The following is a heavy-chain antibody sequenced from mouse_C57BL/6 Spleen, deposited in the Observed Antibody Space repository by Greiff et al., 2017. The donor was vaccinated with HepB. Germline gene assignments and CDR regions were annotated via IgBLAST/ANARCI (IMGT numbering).Heavy chain of an antibody. CDR1: GFNIKNSY. J-gene: IGHJ4*01. CDR3: ACPYRHYAMEY. V-gene: IGHV14-3*01. Sequence: EVKLMESVAELVRPGASVKLSCTASGFNIKNSYMHWVKQRPEQGLEWIGRIDPANGNTEYAPKFQGKATITADTSSNPAYLQLSSLTSDDTTIYYYACPYRHYAMEYWGPGTSVTVAT. CDR2: IDPANGNT.